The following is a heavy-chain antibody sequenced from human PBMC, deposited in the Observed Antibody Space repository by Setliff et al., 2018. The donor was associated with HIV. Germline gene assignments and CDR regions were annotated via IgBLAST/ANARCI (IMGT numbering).Heavy chain of an antibody. V-gene: IGHV4-31*03. Sequence: SETLSLTCTVSGGSISSDGYYWTWFRQHPGKGLEWIGYIYYSGSTYYNPSLKSRVTISVDTSKNQSSLKLSSVTAADTAVYYCARALRWGSGPGAFDIWGQGTMVTVS. J-gene: IGHJ3*02. CDR3: ARALRWGSGPGAFDI. CDR1: GGSISSDGYY. CDR2: IYYSGST. D-gene: IGHD3-16*01.